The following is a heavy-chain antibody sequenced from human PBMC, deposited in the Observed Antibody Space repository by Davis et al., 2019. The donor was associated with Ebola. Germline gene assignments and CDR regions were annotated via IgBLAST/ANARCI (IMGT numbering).Heavy chain of an antibody. CDR2: INHSGST. D-gene: IGHD3-10*01. Sequence: MPSETLSLTCAVHGGSFSGYYWSWIRQPPGKGLEWIGEINHSGSTNYNPSLKSRVTISVDTSKNQFSLKLSSVTAADTAVYYCARMVQGGIDYWGQGTLVTVSS. V-gene: IGHV4-34*01. CDR3: ARMVQGGIDY. J-gene: IGHJ4*02. CDR1: GGSFSGYY.